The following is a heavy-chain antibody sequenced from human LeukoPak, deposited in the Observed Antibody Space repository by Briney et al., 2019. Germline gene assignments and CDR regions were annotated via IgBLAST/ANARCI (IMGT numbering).Heavy chain of an antibody. Sequence: ASVKVSCTASGFTFTSHDYNWVRQAPGQGLEWMGWMNPNSGNTGYAQKFQGRVTMTRDTSITTVYMELSSLTSEDTAVYYCAREYYDSSGYSLMGEYGMDVWGQGTTVTVSS. CDR2: MNPNSGNT. CDR3: AREYYDSSGYSLMGEYGMDV. J-gene: IGHJ6*02. V-gene: IGHV1-8*01. D-gene: IGHD3-22*01. CDR1: GFTFTSHD.